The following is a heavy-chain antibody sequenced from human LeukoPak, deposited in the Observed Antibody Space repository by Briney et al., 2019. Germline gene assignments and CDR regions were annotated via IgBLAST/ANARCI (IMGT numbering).Heavy chain of an antibody. CDR1: GFTLSNYG. Sequence: GGSLRLSCEASGFTLSNYGIHWVRQAPGKGQEWVSFINYSAKDKYYAHSVKGRFTISRDNSKNTMYLQMKSLRAEDTAVYYCARDMGYSYGYSYFDHWGQGTLVTVSS. J-gene: IGHJ4*02. CDR2: INYSAKDK. V-gene: IGHV3-30*02. D-gene: IGHD5-18*01. CDR3: ARDMGYSYGYSYFDH.